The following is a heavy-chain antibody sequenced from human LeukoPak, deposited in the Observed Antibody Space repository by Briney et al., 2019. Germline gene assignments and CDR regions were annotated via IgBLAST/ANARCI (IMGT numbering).Heavy chain of an antibody. CDR3: ARGYSSWWFDY. CDR2: MYYSGST. Sequence: SETLSLTCTVSGGSISSSGYYWGWIRQPPGKELEWIGSMYYSGSTYYNPSLKSRVTISVDTSKNHFSLKLSSVTAADTAVYYCARGYSSWWFDYWGQGTLVTVSS. J-gene: IGHJ4*02. D-gene: IGHD6-13*01. V-gene: IGHV4-39*07. CDR1: GGSISSSGYY.